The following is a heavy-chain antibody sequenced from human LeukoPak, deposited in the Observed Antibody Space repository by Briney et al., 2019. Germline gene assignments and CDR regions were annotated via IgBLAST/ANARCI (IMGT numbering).Heavy chain of an antibody. CDR3: AGLVGRYSSGLYYYCFDY. CDR1: GDSINSLDL. J-gene: IGHJ4*02. Sequence: SETLSLTCTVSGDSINSLDLWSWVRQPPGKGLEWIGEMYLSGTTHSNPSVKSRVTISIDKSKNQFFLNLSSVTAADTAVYYCAGLVGRYSSGLYYYCFDYWGQGTLVTVSS. CDR2: MYLSGTT. V-gene: IGHV4-4*02. D-gene: IGHD3-22*01.